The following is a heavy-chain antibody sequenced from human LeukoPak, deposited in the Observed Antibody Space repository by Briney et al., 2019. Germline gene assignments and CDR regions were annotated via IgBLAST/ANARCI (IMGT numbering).Heavy chain of an antibody. CDR3: ARGWVVATGGFDM. J-gene: IGHJ3*02. CDR1: GFTFSSYA. V-gene: IGHV3-23*01. D-gene: IGHD2-8*02. CDR2: ISGSGGST. Sequence: GGSLRLSCAASGFTFSSYAMSWVRQAPGKGLEWVSAISGSGGSTYYADSVKGRFTISRDNSKNTLYLQMNSLRGEGTAVYFCARGWVVATGGFDMWGQGTMVTVSS.